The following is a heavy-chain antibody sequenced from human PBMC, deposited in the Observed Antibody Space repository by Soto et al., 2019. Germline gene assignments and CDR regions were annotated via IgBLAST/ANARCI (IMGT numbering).Heavy chain of an antibody. J-gene: IGHJ6*02. CDR3: AATRWGSLYYGMDV. Sequence: GXSGKVCYKGSGFTFTSSAVQWVRQTRGQRLEWIGWIVVGSGNTNYAQKFQERVTITRDMSTSTAYMELSSLRSEDTDVYYCAATRWGSLYYGMDVWGQGTTVTVSS. V-gene: IGHV1-58*01. D-gene: IGHD1-26*01. CDR1: GFTFTSSA. CDR2: IVVGSGNT.